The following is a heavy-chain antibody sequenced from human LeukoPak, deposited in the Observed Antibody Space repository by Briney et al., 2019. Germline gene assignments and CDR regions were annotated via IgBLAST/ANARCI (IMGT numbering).Heavy chain of an antibody. CDR3: ARGRYLGY. Sequence: SETLSLTCTVSGGSISSSSYYWGWIRQPPGKGLEWIGSIYYSGSTYYNPSLKSRVTISVDTSKNQFSLKLSSVTAADTAVYYCARGRYLGYWGQGTLVTVSS. J-gene: IGHJ4*02. CDR1: GGSISSSSYY. CDR2: IYYSGST. V-gene: IGHV4-39*07. D-gene: IGHD1-14*01.